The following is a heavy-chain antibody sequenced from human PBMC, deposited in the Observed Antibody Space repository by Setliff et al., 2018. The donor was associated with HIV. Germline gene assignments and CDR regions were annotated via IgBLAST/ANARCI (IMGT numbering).Heavy chain of an antibody. CDR3: ARADCNFNTDAFDI. CDR1: GFTFSSYR. J-gene: IGHJ3*02. Sequence: GGSLRLSCAASGFTFSSYRMNWVRQAPGKGLEWVANINTVGSDKYYVDSVKGRFTISRDNAKNSLYLQMDSLRVEDTAVYYCARADCNFNTDAFDIWGQGTPVTVSS. V-gene: IGHV3-7*03. D-gene: IGHD2-21*01. CDR2: INTVGSDK.